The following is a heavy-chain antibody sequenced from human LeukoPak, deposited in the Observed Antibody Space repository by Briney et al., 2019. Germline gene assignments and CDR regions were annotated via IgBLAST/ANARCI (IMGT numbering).Heavy chain of an antibody. Sequence: GGSLRLSCAASGFSFSTYAMSWVRQAPGKGLEWVSGVTGIGDRTLYADSVRGRFTISRDNFKNTLFLEMRRRRADDTAFYYCAKDLSNFGDLGYFDHWGQGDLVTVSS. CDR2: VTGIGDRT. J-gene: IGHJ5*02. CDR1: GFSFSTYA. D-gene: IGHD4-17*01. CDR3: AKDLSNFGDLGYFDH. V-gene: IGHV3-23*01.